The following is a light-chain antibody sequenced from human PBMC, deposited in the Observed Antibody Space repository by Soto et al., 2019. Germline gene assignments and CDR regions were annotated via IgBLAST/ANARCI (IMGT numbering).Light chain of an antibody. CDR2: GAS. CDR1: QSVSSSY. CDR3: QQYGSSPTT. Sequence: EIVLTQSPGTLSLSPGERATLSSSASQSVSSSYLAWYQQKPGQAPRLLIYGASSRATGIPDRFSGSGSGTDFTLTISRLEPEDFAVYYCQQYGSSPTTFGQGTKVDIK. J-gene: IGKJ1*01. V-gene: IGKV3-20*01.